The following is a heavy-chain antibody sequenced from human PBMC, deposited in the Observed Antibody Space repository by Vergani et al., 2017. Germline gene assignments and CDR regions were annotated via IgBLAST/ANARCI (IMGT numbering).Heavy chain of an antibody. Sequence: QVQLVQSGAEVKKPGASVKVSCKASGYTFTGYYMHWVRQAPGKGLEWMGGFDPEDGETIYAQKFQGRVTMTEDTSTDTAYMELSSLRSEDTAVYYCATGQGKLWFGTHFFDYWGQGTLVTVSS. V-gene: IGHV1-24*01. CDR3: ATGQGKLWFGTHFFDY. J-gene: IGHJ4*02. CDR2: FDPEDGET. CDR1: GYTFTGYY. D-gene: IGHD3-10*01.